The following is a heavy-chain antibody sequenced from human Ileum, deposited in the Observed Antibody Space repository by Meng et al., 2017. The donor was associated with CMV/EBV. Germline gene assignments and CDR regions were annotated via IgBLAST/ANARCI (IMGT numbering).Heavy chain of an antibody. Sequence: FNFTSYVFPWVRQAPGKGLEWVAAISVDGNGKYIADSVRGRFAISRDNSRSTLYLQLDSLTTEDTAVYYCARVRVVASTGWFGNRFDPWGQGTLVTVSS. D-gene: IGHD6-19*01. CDR1: FNFTSYV. V-gene: IGHV3-30*09. J-gene: IGHJ5*02. CDR3: ARVRVVASTGWFGNRFDP. CDR2: ISVDGNGK.